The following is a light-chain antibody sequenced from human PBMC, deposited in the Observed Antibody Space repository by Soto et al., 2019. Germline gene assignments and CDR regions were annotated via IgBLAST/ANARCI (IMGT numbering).Light chain of an antibody. CDR1: QSISSH. J-gene: IGKJ1*01. Sequence: TQCPSTLPVSLRDRATLTCRASQSISSHLAWYQQKPGKAPKLLIYAASTLHSGVPSRFSGSGSGTEFTLTISSLQPDDFATYYCQQYNSYSNAFGQGTKVDIK. CDR3: QQYNSYSNA. CDR2: AAS. V-gene: IGKV1-5*01.